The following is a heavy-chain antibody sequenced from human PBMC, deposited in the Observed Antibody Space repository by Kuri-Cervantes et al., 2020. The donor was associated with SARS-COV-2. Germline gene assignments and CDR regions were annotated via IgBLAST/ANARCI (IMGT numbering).Heavy chain of an antibody. Sequence: GESLKISCAASGFTFSSYSMNWVRQAPGKGLEWVSSISSSSSYIYYADSVKGRFTISRDNAKNSLYLQMNSLRAEDTAVYYCARLNASDIWGQGTMVTVSS. V-gene: IGHV3-21*01. CDR3: ARLNASDI. CDR1: GFTFSSYS. CDR2: ISSSSSYI. J-gene: IGHJ3*02.